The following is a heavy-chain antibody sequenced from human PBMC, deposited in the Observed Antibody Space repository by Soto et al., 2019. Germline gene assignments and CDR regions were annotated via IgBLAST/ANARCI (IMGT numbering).Heavy chain of an antibody. CDR1: GGSILNGGHY. D-gene: IGHD4-17*01. V-gene: IGHV4-31*03. CDR2: IFFSGNT. CDR3: ARDNYGGMLEF. J-gene: IGHJ4*02. Sequence: SETLSLTCTVSGGSILNGGHYWTWIRQHPGKGLEWIGKIFFSGNTHYNPALKSRLTFSVDTTKNQFSLQLTSVTAADTAIYYCARDNYGGMLEFWGPGTPVTVAS.